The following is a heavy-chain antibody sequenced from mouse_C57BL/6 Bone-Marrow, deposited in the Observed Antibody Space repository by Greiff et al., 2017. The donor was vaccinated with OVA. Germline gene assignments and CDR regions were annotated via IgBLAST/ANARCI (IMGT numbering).Heavy chain of an antibody. V-gene: IGHV5-4*01. CDR1: GFTFSSYA. CDR2: LSDGGSYT. CDR3: ARDPLGPFDY. J-gene: IGHJ2*01. Sequence: EVKLVESGGGLVKPGGSLKLSCAASGFTFSSYAMSWVRQTPEKRLEWVATLSDGGSYTYYPDNVKGRFTISRDNAKHNLYLQMSHLKSEDTAMYYCARDPLGPFDYGGQGTTLTVSS. D-gene: IGHD4-1*01.